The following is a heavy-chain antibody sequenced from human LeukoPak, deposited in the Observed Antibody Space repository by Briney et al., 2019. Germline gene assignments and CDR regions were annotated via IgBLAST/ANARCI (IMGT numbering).Heavy chain of an antibody. J-gene: IGHJ6*02. CDR1: GGSFSGYY. D-gene: IGHD3-10*01. Sequence: SETLSLTCGVYGGSFSGYYWSWVRQPPGKGLEWIGRIYTSGSTNYNPSLKSRVTMSVDTSKNQFSLKLSSVTAADTAVYYCARERFRGITMVRGVIIHYYYGMDVWGQGTTVTVSS. V-gene: IGHV4-59*10. CDR2: IYTSGST. CDR3: ARERFRGITMVRGVIIHYYYGMDV.